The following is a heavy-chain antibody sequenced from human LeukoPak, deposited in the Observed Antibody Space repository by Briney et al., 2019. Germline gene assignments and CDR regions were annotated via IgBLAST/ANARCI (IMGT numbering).Heavy chain of an antibody. CDR3: ARDLSGITGYTYGRGIDY. Sequence: SGGSLSLSCAASGFTFSSYWMSWVRQAPGKGLEWVAKIKKDGSEKYYVDSVKGRFTISRDNAKTSLFLQMNSLRAEDTAVYYCARDLSGITGYTYGRGIDYWGQGTLVTVSS. CDR1: GFTFSSYW. V-gene: IGHV3-7*01. CDR2: IKKDGSEK. J-gene: IGHJ4*02. D-gene: IGHD5-18*01.